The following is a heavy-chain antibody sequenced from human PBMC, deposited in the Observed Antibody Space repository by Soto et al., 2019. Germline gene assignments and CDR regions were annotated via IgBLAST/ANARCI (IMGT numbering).Heavy chain of an antibody. V-gene: IGHV3-23*01. CDR3: AKDQSSYGSGNYWYFDY. Sequence: EVQLLESGGGLVQPGGSLRLSCTASGFTLSNFAMTWFRRAPGKGLEWVASLDAHQYYADSVKGRFTASRDDSTDTLYLQMNSLRAENSALYYCAKDQSSYGSGNYWYFDYWGKGILVTVSS. CDR1: GFTLSNFA. D-gene: IGHD3-10*01. CDR2: LDAHQ. J-gene: IGHJ4*02.